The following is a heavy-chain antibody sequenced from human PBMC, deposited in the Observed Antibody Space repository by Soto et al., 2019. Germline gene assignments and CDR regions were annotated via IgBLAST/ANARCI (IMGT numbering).Heavy chain of an antibody. CDR1: GFTFSSYA. CDR2: ISYDGSNK. CDR3: ASRAAYYYGSGPNYGMDV. V-gene: IGHV3-30-3*01. Sequence: QPGGSLRLSCAASGFTFSSYAMHWVRQAPGKGLEWVAVISYDGSNKYYADSVKGRFTISRDNSKNTLYLQMNSLRAEDTAVYYCASRAAYYYGSGPNYGMDVWGQGTTVTVSS. D-gene: IGHD3-10*01. J-gene: IGHJ6*02.